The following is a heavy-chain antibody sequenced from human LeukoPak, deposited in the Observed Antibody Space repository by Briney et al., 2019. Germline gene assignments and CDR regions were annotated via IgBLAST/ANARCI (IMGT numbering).Heavy chain of an antibody. CDR1: GFTFSSYA. J-gene: IGHJ1*01. CDR2: ISGSGGST. CDR3: ARAVAAGTQGRFQH. D-gene: IGHD6-13*01. V-gene: IGHV3-23*01. Sequence: GGSLRLSCAASGFTFSSYAMSWVRQAPGKGLEWVSAISGSGGSTYYADSVKGRFTISRDNSKNTLYLQMNSLRAEDTAVYYCARAVAAGTQGRFQHWGQGTLVTVSS.